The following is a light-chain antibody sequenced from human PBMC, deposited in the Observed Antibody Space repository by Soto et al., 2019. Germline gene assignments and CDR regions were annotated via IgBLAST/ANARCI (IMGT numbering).Light chain of an antibody. V-gene: IGLV2-11*01. CDR1: SSDVGGYNS. CDR2: DVS. CDR3: SSYAGSSLV. Sequence: QSALTQPRSVSGSPGQSVTISCTGTSSDVGGYNSVCWYQQHPGKAPKLMIYDVSKRPSGVPDRFSGSKSGNTASLTISGLQAEDETDYYCSSYAGSSLVFGTGTKVTVL. J-gene: IGLJ1*01.